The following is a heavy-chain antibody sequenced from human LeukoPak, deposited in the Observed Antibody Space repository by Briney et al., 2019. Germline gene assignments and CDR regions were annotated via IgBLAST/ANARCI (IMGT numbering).Heavy chain of an antibody. J-gene: IGHJ5*02. CDR1: GYTFTSYG. CDR3: ARDNKFDYVWGSYTRFAP. V-gene: IGHV1-18*04. CDR2: ISAYNGNT. D-gene: IGHD3-16*01. Sequence: ASVKLSCKASGYTFTSYGISWVRQAPGQGLEWMGWISAYNGNTNYAQKLQGRFTMTTDTSTSIAYMELRSLRSDDTAVYYCARDNKFDYVWGSYTRFAPWGQGTLVTVSS.